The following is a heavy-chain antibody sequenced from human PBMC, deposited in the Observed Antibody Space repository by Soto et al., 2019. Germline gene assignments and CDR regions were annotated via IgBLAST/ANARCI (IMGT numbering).Heavy chain of an antibody. CDR3: ANRVVVTAIFDY. CDR1: GFTFSSYA. J-gene: IGHJ4*02. V-gene: IGHV3-23*01. Sequence: GGSLRLSCAASGFTFSSYAMSWVRQAPGKGLECVSAISGSGGSTYYADSVKGRFTISRDNSKNTLYLQMNSPRAEDTAVYYCANRVVVTAIFDYWGQRTLVTVSS. D-gene: IGHD2-21*02. CDR2: ISGSGGST.